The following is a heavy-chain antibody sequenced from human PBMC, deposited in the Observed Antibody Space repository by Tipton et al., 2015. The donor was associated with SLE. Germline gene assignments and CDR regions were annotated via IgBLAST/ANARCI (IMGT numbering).Heavy chain of an antibody. D-gene: IGHD3-22*01. CDR2: IWYDGSNK. CDR1: GFTFSSYG. Sequence: QLVQSGGGVVQPGGSLRLSCAASGFTFSSYGMHWVRQAPGKGLEWVAVIWYDGSNKYYADSVKGRFTISRDNSKNTLYLQMNSLRAEDTAVYYCAKSSGGYDSSGYLDYWGQGTLVTVSS. J-gene: IGHJ4*02. CDR3: AKSSGGYDSSGYLDY. V-gene: IGHV3-33*06.